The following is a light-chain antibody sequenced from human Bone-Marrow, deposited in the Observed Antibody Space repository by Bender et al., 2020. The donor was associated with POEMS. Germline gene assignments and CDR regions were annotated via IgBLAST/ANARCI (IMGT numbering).Light chain of an antibody. CDR1: SSDVGSYSH. V-gene: IGLV2-23*02. Sequence: QSALTQPASVSGSPGQSITISCTGTSSDVGSYSHVSWYQQCPGEAPKLLIYEVSKRPSGVSNRFSGSKSDNTASLTISGLQAEDEADYYCCSKASPGVVFGGGTKLTVL. J-gene: IGLJ2*01. CDR3: CSKASPGVV. CDR2: EVS.